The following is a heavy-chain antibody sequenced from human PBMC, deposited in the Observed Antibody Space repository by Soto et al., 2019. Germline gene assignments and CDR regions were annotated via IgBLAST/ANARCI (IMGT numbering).Heavy chain of an antibody. CDR1: GYTFTSYG. J-gene: IGHJ4*02. CDR2: ISAYNGNT. V-gene: IGHV1-18*01. D-gene: IGHD3-16*01. CDR3: ARDRTRLYRRQKRHDY. Sequence: QVQLVQSGAEVKKPGASVKVSCKASGYTFTSYGISWVRQAPGQGLEWMGWISAYNGNTNYAQKLQGRVTMTTDTXTXXAYMELRSLRSDDTAVYYCARDRTRLYRRQKRHDYWGQGTLVTVSS.